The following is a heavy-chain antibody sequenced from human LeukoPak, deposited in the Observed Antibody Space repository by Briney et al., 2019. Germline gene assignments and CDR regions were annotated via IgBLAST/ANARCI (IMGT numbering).Heavy chain of an antibody. Sequence: SETLSLTCNVSGGSVSSGACYWSWVRQPPGKGLDWIGYVSYSGSAEYNPSLKSRVTISVDTSKNQFSLKLSSVTAADTAVYYCARDLVGADYFDYWGQGTLVTVSS. D-gene: IGHD1-26*01. CDR1: GGSVSSGACY. CDR2: VSYSGSA. J-gene: IGHJ4*02. CDR3: ARDLVGADYFDY. V-gene: IGHV4-61*08.